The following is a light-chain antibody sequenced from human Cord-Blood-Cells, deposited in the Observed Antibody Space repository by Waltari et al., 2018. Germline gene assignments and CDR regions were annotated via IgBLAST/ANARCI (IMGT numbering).Light chain of an antibody. Sequence: QSALTQPASVSGSPGPSITISCTGTSSDAGSYNLVSWYHQHPGKAPKLMIYEGSKRPSGVSNRCSGSKSGNTASLTISGLQAEDEADYYCCSYAGSSTWVFGGGTKLTVL. CDR2: EGS. CDR3: CSYAGSSTWV. CDR1: SSDAGSYNL. V-gene: IGLV2-23*01. J-gene: IGLJ3*02.